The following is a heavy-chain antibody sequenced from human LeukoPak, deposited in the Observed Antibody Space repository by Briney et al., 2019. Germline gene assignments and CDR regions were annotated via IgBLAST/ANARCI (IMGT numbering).Heavy chain of an antibody. CDR2: TYYRGST. CDR1: GASVSSDNYY. J-gene: IGHJ4*02. D-gene: IGHD4-23*01. Sequence: SETLSLTCSVSGASVSSDNYYWSWIRQPPGKGLEWIGYTYYRGSTNYNPSLKSRVTMSVDKSNNQFSLKVSSVTAADTAVYYCARNGGNSDFDYWGQGTLVTVSS. CDR3: ARNGGNSDFDY. V-gene: IGHV4-61*01.